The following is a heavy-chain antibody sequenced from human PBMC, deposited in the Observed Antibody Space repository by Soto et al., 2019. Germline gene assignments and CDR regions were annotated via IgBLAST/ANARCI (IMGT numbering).Heavy chain of an antibody. J-gene: IGHJ4*02. V-gene: IGHV3-23*01. CDR3: ARRGSGSYYDY. D-gene: IGHD1-26*01. CDR2: ISGSGDST. CDR1: GFTFSSYA. Sequence: EVQLLESGGGLVQPGGSLRLSCAASGFTFSSYAMRWVRQAPVKGLECVSAISGSGDSTYYADAGKGRFTICRDNSKNTLYLQINSLRAEDTAVYYCARRGSGSYYDYCGQGTLVTVSS.